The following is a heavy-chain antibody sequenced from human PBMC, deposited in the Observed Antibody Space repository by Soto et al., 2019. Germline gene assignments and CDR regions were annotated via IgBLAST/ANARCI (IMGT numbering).Heavy chain of an antibody. V-gene: IGHV3-30*18. Sequence: QVQLVESGGGVVQPGKSLRLSCAASGFTFRTYGMLWVRQVPGKGLEWVAVISDDGNNKYNIASVEGRFTISRDNSKNTLYLQMNRLRTEDTAVYYCAKGGGYSYGTNDAFDIWGQGTMVTVSS. CDR1: GFTFRTYG. CDR3: AKGGGYSYGTNDAFDI. J-gene: IGHJ3*02. CDR2: ISDDGNNK. D-gene: IGHD5-18*01.